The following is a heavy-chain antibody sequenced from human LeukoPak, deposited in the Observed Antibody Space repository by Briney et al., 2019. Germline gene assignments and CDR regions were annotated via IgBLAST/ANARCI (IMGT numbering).Heavy chain of an antibody. V-gene: IGHV3-23*01. Sequence: GGSLRLSCAASGFTFSSYAMSRVRQAPGKGLEWVSAISGSGGSTYYADSVKGRFTISRDNSKNTLYLQMNSLRAEDTAVYYCAKDYYDSSGYWSLNWFDPWGQGTLVTVSS. CDR2: ISGSGGST. J-gene: IGHJ5*02. D-gene: IGHD3-22*01. CDR3: AKDYYDSSGYWSLNWFDP. CDR1: GFTFSSYA.